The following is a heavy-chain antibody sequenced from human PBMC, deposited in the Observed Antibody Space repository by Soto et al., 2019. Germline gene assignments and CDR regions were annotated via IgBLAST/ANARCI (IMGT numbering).Heavy chain of an antibody. V-gene: IGHV3-21*01. CDR3: ARDFARYQLLFPNWFDP. D-gene: IGHD2-2*01. CDR2: ISSSSSYI. CDR1: GFTFSSYS. Sequence: PGGSLRLSCAASGFTFSSYSMNWVRQAPGKGLEWVSSISSSSSYIYYADSVKGRFTISRDNAKNSLYLQMNSLRAKDTAVYYCARDFARYQLLFPNWFDPWGQGTLVPVS. J-gene: IGHJ5*02.